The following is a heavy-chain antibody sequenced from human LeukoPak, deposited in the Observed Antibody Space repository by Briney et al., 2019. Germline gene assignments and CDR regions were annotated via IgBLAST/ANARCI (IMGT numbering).Heavy chain of an antibody. CDR3: ARDNDEAYYYYYGMDV. V-gene: IGHV3-33*08. J-gene: IGHJ6*02. D-gene: IGHD2-8*01. Sequence: PGGSLRLSCAASGFTFSSYAMTWVRQAPGKGLEWVAVIWYDGSNKYYADSVKGRFTISRDNSKNTLYLQMNSLRAEDTAVYYCARDNDEAYYYYYGMDVWGQGTTVTVSS. CDR2: IWYDGSNK. CDR1: GFTFSSYA.